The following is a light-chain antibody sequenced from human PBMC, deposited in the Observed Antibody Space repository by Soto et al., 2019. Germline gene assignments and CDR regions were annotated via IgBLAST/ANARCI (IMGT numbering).Light chain of an antibody. Sequence: DIQMTQSPSTLSASVGDRVTITCRASQSISSWLAWYQQKPGKAPKLLIYDASSLESGVPSRFSGSGFGTDFTLTISRLQPEDFATYYCQQTYSTPWTFGQGTKVDIK. CDR1: QSISSW. CDR3: QQTYSTPWT. V-gene: IGKV1-5*01. CDR2: DAS. J-gene: IGKJ1*01.